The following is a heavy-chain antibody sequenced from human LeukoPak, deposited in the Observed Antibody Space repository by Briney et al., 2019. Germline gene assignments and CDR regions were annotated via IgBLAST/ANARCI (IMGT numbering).Heavy chain of an antibody. V-gene: IGHV3-49*04. CDR3: TRARYYGSASYYSDAFDV. J-gene: IGHJ3*01. D-gene: IGHD3-10*01. Sequence: GGSLRLSCTASGFTFADYGFSWVRQAPGKGLQWVTFIRSKTHGGAPEYAASVKGRFTVSRDDSKSIAYLQIDSLQTEDTAVYYCTRARYYGSASYYSDAFDVWGQGTSVTVSS. CDR2: IRSKTHGGAP. CDR1: GFTFADYG.